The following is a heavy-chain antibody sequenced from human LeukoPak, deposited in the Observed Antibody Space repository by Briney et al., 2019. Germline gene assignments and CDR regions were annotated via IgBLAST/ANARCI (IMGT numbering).Heavy chain of an antibody. Sequence: RGSLTPSCAASGFPFSSYWMHWVSQAPGKGLVWVSRINSDGSRTSYADSVKGRFTIARDNAKKTLYLQMNSLRAEDTAVYYCARDPGYGYDGFYYWGHRHPFTVSS. CDR1: GFPFSSYW. V-gene: IGHV3-74*01. D-gene: IGHD5-18*01. CDR2: INSDGSRT. CDR3: ARDPGYGYDGFYY. J-gene: IGHJ4*03.